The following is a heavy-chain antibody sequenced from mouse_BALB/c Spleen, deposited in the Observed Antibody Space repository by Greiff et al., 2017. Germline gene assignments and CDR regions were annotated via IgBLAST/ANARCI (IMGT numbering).Heavy chain of an antibody. D-gene: IGHD1-1*01. CDR1: GFSLTSYG. CDR2: IWSGGST. J-gene: IGHJ4*01. V-gene: IGHV2-4-1*01. CDR3: ARNYYYSSSSRAMDY. Sequence: QVQLKESGPGLVQPSQSLSITCTVSGFSLTSYGVHWVRQSPGKGLEWLGVIWSGGSTDYNAAFISRLSISKDNSKSQVFFKMNSLQADDTAIDYCARNYYYSSSSRAMDYWGQGTSVTVSS.